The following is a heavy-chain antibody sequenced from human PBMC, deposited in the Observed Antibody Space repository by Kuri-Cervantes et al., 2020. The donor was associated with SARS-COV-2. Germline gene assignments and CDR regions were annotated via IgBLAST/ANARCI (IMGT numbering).Heavy chain of an antibody. CDR3: AKDWHRVELYYYYGMDV. V-gene: IGHV3-23*01. CDR2: ISGSGGST. J-gene: IGHJ6*02. D-gene: IGHD1-7*01. Sequence: GESLKISCAASGFTFSSYGMSWVRQAPGKGLEWVSAISGSGGSTYYADSVKGRFTISRDNSKNTLYLQMNSLRAEDTAVYYCAKDWHRVELYYYYGMDVWGQGTTVTVSS. CDR1: GFTFSSYG.